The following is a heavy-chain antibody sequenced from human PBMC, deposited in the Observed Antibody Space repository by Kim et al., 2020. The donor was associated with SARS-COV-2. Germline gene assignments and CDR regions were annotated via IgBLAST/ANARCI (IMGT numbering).Heavy chain of an antibody. V-gene: IGHV3-74*01. D-gene: IGHD3-22*01. J-gene: IGHJ6*02. CDR3: ARDQGSSMIVVAYYYYGMDV. CDR2: INSDGSST. CDR1: GFTFSSYW. Sequence: GGSLRLSCAASGFTFSSYWMHWVRQAPGKGLVWVSRINSDGSSTSYADSVKGRFTISRDNAKNTLYLQMNSLRAEDTAVYYCARDQGSSMIVVAYYYYGMDVWVQGTTVTVSS.